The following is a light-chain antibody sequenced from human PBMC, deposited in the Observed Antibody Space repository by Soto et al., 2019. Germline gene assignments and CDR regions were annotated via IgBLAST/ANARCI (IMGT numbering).Light chain of an antibody. CDR2: AAS. V-gene: IGKV1-39*01. J-gene: IGKJ2*01. CDR3: QQSYSIPPYT. Sequence: DIQMTQSPSSLSASVGDRVTITCRASQSISSYLNWYQQKPGKAPKLLIYAASSLQSGVPSRFSGSGSGTDFTLTISSLQPEDFAPYYCQQSYSIPPYTFGQGTKLEIK. CDR1: QSISSY.